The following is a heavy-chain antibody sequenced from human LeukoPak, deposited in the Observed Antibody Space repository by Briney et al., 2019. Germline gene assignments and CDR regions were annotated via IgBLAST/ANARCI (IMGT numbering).Heavy chain of an antibody. J-gene: IGHJ4*02. CDR1: GFAFSSYG. V-gene: IGHV3-33*01. D-gene: IGHD3-22*01. Sequence: PGRSLRLSCAASGFAFSSYGMHWVRQAPGKGLEWVAVIWYDGSTKYYADSVKGRFTISRDNSKNTLYLQMNSLRAEDTAVYYCARTYYYDSSGYSFDYWGQGTLVTVSS. CDR3: ARTYYYDSSGYSFDY. CDR2: IWYDGSTK.